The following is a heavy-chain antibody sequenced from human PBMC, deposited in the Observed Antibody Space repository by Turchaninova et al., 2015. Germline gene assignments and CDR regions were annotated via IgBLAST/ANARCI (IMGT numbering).Heavy chain of an antibody. CDR1: GGTFRTSA. V-gene: IGHV1-69*12. CDR3: ARGPDSSSYYYFY. D-gene: IGHD3-22*01. CDR2: IIPIFGTA. J-gene: IGHJ4*02. Sequence: QVQLVQSGAEVKKPGSSVNVSCTASGGTFRTSAISWVRQAPGQGLEWMGGIIPIFGTANDAQKFQGRVTITADESTSTAYMELSSLRSEDTALYYCARGPDSSSYYYFYWGQGTLVTVSS.